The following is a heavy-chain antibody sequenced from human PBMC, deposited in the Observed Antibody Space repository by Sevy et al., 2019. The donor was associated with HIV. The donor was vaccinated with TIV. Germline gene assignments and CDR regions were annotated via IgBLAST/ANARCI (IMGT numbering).Heavy chain of an antibody. CDR1: GFTVSSYS. Sequence: GGSLRLSCAASGFTVSSYSMNWVRQAPGKGLEWVSSISSSSSYVYYADSVKGRFTISRDNAKNSLYLQMNSLRAEDTAVYYCARETMVRGVITTPDAFDIWGQGTMVTVSS. V-gene: IGHV3-21*01. CDR3: ARETMVRGVITTPDAFDI. CDR2: ISSSSSYV. D-gene: IGHD3-10*01. J-gene: IGHJ3*02.